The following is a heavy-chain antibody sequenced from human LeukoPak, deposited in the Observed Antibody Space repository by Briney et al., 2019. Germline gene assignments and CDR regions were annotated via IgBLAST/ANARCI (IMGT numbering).Heavy chain of an antibody. CDR3: ARDGYSTSSFDF. Sequence: PGGSLRLSCAASGLTFTDFWMNWVRQAPGKGLEWVSSISSSSTYIYYVDSVKGRFTISRDNAKNSLYLQMNSPRAEDTAVYYCARDGYSTSSFDFWGQGTLVTVSS. V-gene: IGHV3-21*01. D-gene: IGHD6-6*01. CDR2: ISSSSTYI. CDR1: GLTFTDFW. J-gene: IGHJ4*02.